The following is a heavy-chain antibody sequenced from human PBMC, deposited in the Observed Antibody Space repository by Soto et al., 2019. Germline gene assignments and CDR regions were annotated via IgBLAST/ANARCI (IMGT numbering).Heavy chain of an antibody. D-gene: IGHD2-15*01. J-gene: IGHJ4*02. CDR2: IKSKTDGGTT. Sequence: VQLVESGGGLVKPGGSLRLSCAASGFTFSNAWMNWVRQAPGKGLAWVGRIKSKTDGGTTDYAAPVKGRFTISRDDSKNTLYLQMNSLKTEDTAVYYCTTRYCSGGSCYSGGLFDYWGQGTLVTVSS. V-gene: IGHV3-15*07. CDR1: GFTFSNAW. CDR3: TTRYCSGGSCYSGGLFDY.